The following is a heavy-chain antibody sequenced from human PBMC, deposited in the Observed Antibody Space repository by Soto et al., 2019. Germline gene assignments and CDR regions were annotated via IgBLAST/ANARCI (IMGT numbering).Heavy chain of an antibody. D-gene: IGHD3-10*01. J-gene: IGHJ4*02. CDR3: ARDDSGSLYFDY. CDR2: ISSSSSYI. V-gene: IGHV3-21*01. CDR1: GFTFSSYS. Sequence: GGSLRLSCAASGFTFSSYSMNWVRQAPGKGLEWVSSISSSSSYIYYADSVKGRFTISRDNAKNSLYLQMNSLRAEDTAVYYCARDDSGSLYFDYWGQGTLVTVSS.